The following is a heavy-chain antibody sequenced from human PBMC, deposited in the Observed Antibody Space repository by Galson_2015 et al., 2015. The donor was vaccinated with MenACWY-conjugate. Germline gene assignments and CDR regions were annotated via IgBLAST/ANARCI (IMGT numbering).Heavy chain of an antibody. V-gene: IGHV1-18*01. CDR3: ARDPSGRQDSSSWVWID. CDR1: GYTFTNFG. Sequence: SVKVSCKAAGYTFTNFGITWVRQAPGQGLEWMGWISTYPGNANYAQQVRARVMMTTDTSTNTVHMELKSLTSDDTAVYFCARDPSGRQDSSSWVWIDWGQGTPVTVSS. D-gene: IGHD6-13*01. CDR2: ISTYPGNA. J-gene: IGHJ4*02.